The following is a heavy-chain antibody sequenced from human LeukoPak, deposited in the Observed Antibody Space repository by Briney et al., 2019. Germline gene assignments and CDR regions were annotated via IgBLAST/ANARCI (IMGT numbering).Heavy chain of an antibody. CDR1: GGSISSYY. V-gene: IGHV4-59*01. CDR2: IYYSGST. J-gene: IGHJ4*02. Sequence: SETLSLTCTVSGGSISSYYWSWIRQPPGKGLEWIGYIYYSGSTNYNPSLKSRVTISVDTSKNQFSLKLSSVTAADTAVYYCARARGGITGTTFFDYWGQGTLVTVSS. CDR3: ARARGGITGTTFFDY. D-gene: IGHD1-7*01.